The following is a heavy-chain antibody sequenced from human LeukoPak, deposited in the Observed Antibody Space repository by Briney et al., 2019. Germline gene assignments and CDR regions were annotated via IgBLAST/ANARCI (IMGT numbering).Heavy chain of an antibody. Sequence: PGGSLRLSCAASGFTFSSYGMSWVRQAPGKGLEWVSAISGSGGSTYYADSVKGRFTISRDNSKNTLYLQMNSLRAEDTAVYYCAKVGYYDGRYYYYMDVWGKGTTVTISS. CDR3: AKVGYYDGRYYYYMDV. D-gene: IGHD3-22*01. CDR1: GFTFSSYG. CDR2: ISGSGGST. V-gene: IGHV3-23*01. J-gene: IGHJ6*03.